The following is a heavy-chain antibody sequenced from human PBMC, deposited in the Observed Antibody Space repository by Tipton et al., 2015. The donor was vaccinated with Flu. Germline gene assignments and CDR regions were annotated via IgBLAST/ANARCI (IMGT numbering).Heavy chain of an antibody. Sequence: QVQLVQSGAEVKKPGASVKVSCKASGYTFTSYGISWVRQAPGQGLEWMGWISAYNGNTNYAQKLQGRVTMTTDTSTSTAYMELRSLRSDDTAVYYCARDLPYYYDSSGYYFEYYFDYWGQGTLVTVSS. CDR2: ISAYNGNT. J-gene: IGHJ4*02. CDR1: GYTFTSYG. CDR3: ARDLPYYYDSSGYYFEYYFDY. D-gene: IGHD3-22*01. V-gene: IGHV1-18*01.